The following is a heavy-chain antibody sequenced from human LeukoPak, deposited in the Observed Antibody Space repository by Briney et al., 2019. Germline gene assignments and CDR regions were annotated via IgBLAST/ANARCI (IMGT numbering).Heavy chain of an antibody. CDR2: INHSGST. CDR1: GGSFSGYY. Sequence: PSETLSLTCAVYGGSFSGYYWSWIRQPPGKGLEWIGEINHSGSTNYNPSLKSRVTISVDTSKNQFSLKLSSVTAADTAVYYCARGSLGITMIVVAPPENWFDPWGQGTLVTVSS. J-gene: IGHJ5*02. D-gene: IGHD3-22*01. V-gene: IGHV4-34*01. CDR3: ARGSLGITMIVVAPPENWFDP.